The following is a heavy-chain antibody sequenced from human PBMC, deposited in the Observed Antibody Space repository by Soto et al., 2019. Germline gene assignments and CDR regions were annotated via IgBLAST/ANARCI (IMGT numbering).Heavy chain of an antibody. J-gene: IGHJ1*01. Sequence: PGGSLRLSCAASGFTFANYAVSWVRQAPEEGLEWVSSISGNGAYTYYADSVNGRFTISRDNSKRTLYLQMNSLRAEDTALYYCAQAIALADFVSWGPGTLVTVSS. CDR2: ISGNGAYT. CDR3: AQAIALADFVS. D-gene: IGHD6-19*01. V-gene: IGHV3-23*01. CDR1: GFTFANYA.